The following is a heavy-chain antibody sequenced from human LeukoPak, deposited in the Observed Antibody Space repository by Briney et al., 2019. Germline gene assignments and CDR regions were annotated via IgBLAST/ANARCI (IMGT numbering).Heavy chain of an antibody. CDR3: ARERQWLATDAFDI. CDR1: GFTFSSYG. CDR2: IWYDGSNK. Sequence: GGSLRLSCAASGFTFSSYGMHWVRQAPGKGLEWVAVIWYDGSNKYYADSVKGRFTISRDNSKNTLYLQMSSLRAEDTAVYYCARERQWLATDAFDIWGQGTMVTVSS. J-gene: IGHJ3*02. D-gene: IGHD6-19*01. V-gene: IGHV3-33*01.